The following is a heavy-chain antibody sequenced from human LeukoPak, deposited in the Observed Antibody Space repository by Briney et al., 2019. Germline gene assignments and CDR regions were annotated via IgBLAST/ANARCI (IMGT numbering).Heavy chain of an antibody. CDR3: ARDGTYYDFWSGYLYYYYYGMDV. CDR1: GYTFTSYA. Sequence: ASVKVSCKASGYTFTSYAMHWVRQAPGQRLEWMGWINAGNGNTKYSQKFQGRVTITRDTSASTAYMELSSLRSEDTAEYYCARDGTYYDFWSGYLYYYYYGMDVWGQGTTVTVSS. J-gene: IGHJ6*02. D-gene: IGHD3-3*01. V-gene: IGHV1-3*01. CDR2: INAGNGNT.